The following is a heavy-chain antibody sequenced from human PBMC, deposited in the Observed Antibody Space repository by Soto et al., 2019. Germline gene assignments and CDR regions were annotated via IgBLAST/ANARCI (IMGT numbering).Heavy chain of an antibody. CDR2: IRSKVNSYAK. CDR1: GFTFSGSA. CDR3: TRDSSGWTD. V-gene: IGHV3-73*01. J-gene: IGHJ4*02. D-gene: IGHD6-19*01. Sequence: GGSLRLSCASSGFTFSGSAMHWFRQTSGKGLEWVGRIRSKVNSYAKAYAASVKGRFTISRDDSKKTAYLQMNSLKTEDTAVYYCTRDSSGWTDWRQGTQVTVAS.